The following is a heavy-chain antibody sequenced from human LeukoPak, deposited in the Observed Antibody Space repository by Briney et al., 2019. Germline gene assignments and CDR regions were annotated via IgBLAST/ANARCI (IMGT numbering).Heavy chain of an antibody. J-gene: IGHJ4*02. CDR3: ARRVGATYSFDY. Sequence: GGSLRLSCAAPGFTFNTYSMSWVRQAPGKGLEWISYISSGSNTIYYADSVKGRFTISRDNAKNSLYLQMNSLRAEDTAVYYCARRVGATYSFDYWGQGTLVTVSS. CDR1: GFTFNTYS. V-gene: IGHV3-48*01. CDR2: ISSGSNTI. D-gene: IGHD1-26*01.